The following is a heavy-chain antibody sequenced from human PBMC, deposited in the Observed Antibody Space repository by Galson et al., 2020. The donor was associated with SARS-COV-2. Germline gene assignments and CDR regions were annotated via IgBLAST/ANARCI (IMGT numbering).Heavy chain of an antibody. CDR1: GFNFSSYA. J-gene: IGHJ3*02. CDR3: AKEGEWELLAAFDI. CDR2: ISASGATT. D-gene: IGHD1-26*01. Sequence: GGSLRLSCAASGFNFSSYAMSWVRQAPGKGLEWVSGISASGATTYYADSVKGRFTTSRDNSKKNLYLQMNSLRAQDTAVYYCAKEGEWELLAAFDIWGQGTMVTVSS. V-gene: IGHV3-23*01.